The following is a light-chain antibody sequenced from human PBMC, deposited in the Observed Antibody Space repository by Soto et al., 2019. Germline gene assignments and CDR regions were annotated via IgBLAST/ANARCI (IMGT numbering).Light chain of an antibody. CDR2: DAS. Sequence: EIVLTQSPATLSLSPGESATLSCWASQSVGRALAWYQHKPGQAPRLLFYDASSRATGIPSRFSTSGSSTDFTLTIKTLQPEEFAVYYCRQRGGWPRTCGQQTTVEIK. CDR3: RQRGGWPRT. J-gene: IGKJ1*01. V-gene: IGKV3-11*01. CDR1: QSVGRA.